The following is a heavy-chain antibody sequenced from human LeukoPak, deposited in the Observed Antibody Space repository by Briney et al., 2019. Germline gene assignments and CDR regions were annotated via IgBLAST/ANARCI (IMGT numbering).Heavy chain of an antibody. CDR1: GFTFSSYA. CDR2: ISYDGSNK. J-gene: IGHJ3*02. Sequence: GGSLRLSCAASGFTFSSYAMHWVRQAPGKGLEWVAVISYDGSNKYYADSVKGRFTISRDNSKNTLYLQMNSLRAEDTAVYYCARESRGYGDYGLGAFDIWGQGTMVTVSS. CDR3: ARESRGYGDYGLGAFDI. V-gene: IGHV3-30-3*01. D-gene: IGHD4-17*01.